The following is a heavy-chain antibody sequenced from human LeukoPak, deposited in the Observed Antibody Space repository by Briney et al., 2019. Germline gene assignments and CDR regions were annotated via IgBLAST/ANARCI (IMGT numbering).Heavy chain of an antibody. Sequence: PGGTLRLSCAASGFTFSSYAMHWVRQAPGKGLEYVSAISSNGGRTYYANSVKGRFTISRDNSKNTLYLQMGSLRTEDMAVYYCARDAPDYFGSGSYYNGYFQHWGQGTLVTVSS. CDR1: GFTFSSYA. V-gene: IGHV3-64*01. CDR2: ISSNGGRT. J-gene: IGHJ1*01. CDR3: ARDAPDYFGSGSYYNGYFQH. D-gene: IGHD3-10*01.